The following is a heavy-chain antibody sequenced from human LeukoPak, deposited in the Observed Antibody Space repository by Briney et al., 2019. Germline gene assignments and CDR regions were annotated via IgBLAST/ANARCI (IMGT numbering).Heavy chain of an antibody. J-gene: IGHJ4*02. CDR2: ISSSGSVI. Sequence: GGSLRLSCAASGFTFSSYEMSWVRQAPGKGLEWVSYISSSGSVIYYADSVKGRFTSSRDNAKNSLYLQMDSLRAEDTAVYYCAREGGADNLDYWGQGTLVTVSS. CDR3: AREGGADNLDY. D-gene: IGHD1-26*01. CDR1: GFTFSSYE. V-gene: IGHV3-48*03.